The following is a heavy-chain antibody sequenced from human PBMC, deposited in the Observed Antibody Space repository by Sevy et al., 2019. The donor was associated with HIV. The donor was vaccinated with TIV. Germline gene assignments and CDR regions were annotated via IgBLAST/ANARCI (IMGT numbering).Heavy chain of an antibody. CDR2: FDPEDGET. CDR1: GYTLTELS. J-gene: IGHJ6*02. D-gene: IGHD3-16*02. V-gene: IGHV1-24*01. Sequence: ASVKVSCKVSGYTLTELSMHWVRQAPGKGLEWMGGFDPEDGETINAQKFQGRVTMTEDTSTDTAYMELSSLRSEDTAVNYCETSSYHDYVWGSYRLRSGMDVWRQGTTVTVSS. CDR3: ETSSYHDYVWGSYRLRSGMDV.